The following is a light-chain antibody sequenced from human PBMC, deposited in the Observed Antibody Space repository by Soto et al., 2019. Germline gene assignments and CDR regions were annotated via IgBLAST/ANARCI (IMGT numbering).Light chain of an antibody. J-gene: IGLJ1*01. CDR2: EVN. V-gene: IGLV2-8*01. Sequence: QSALTQPPSASGSPGQSVAISCTGTASDIGGYNFVSWYQQHPGKAPKLMIYEVNKRPSGVPDRFSGSKSGNTASLTVSGLPAEDEAYYYCSSHGGTSPYVFGTGTKVTVL. CDR3: SSHGGTSPYV. CDR1: ASDIGGYNF.